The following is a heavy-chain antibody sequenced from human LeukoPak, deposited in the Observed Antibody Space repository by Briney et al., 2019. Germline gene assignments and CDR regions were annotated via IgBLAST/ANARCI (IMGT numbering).Heavy chain of an antibody. V-gene: IGHV3-23*01. CDR1: GFTFSSYA. J-gene: IGHJ4*02. CDR3: ARPLDY. Sequence: GGSLRLSCAASGFTFSSYAMSWVRQAPGKGLEWVSSLSGAGGTTYYADSVKGRFTISRDNAKNSLYLQMNSLRAEDTAVYYCARPLDYWGQGTLVTVSS. CDR2: LSGAGGTT.